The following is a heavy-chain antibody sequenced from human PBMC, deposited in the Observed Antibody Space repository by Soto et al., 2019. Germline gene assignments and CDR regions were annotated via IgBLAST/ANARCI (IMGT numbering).Heavy chain of an antibody. CDR1: GFTYSAYG. V-gene: IGHV3-33*01. CDR2: VWFDGSHQ. J-gene: IGHJ4*02. Sequence: QVLLVESGGGVVQPGRSLRLSCAASGFTYSAYGMHWVRQSPGKGLEWVAVVWFDGSHQYYGDSVKGRFTISRDNSRDTVHLQMSRLRFDDTAVYYCVRADGLRSFDSWGQGALVTGSP. D-gene: IGHD3-9*01. CDR3: VRADGLRSFDS.